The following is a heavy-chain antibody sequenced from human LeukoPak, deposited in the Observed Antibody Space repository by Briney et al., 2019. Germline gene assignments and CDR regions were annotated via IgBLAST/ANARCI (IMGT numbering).Heavy chain of an antibody. Sequence: SVKVSCKASGGTFISYAISWVRQAPGQGLEWMGGIIPIFGTANYAQKFQGRVTITADKSTSTAYMELSSLRSEDTAVYYCAREVTMVRGVIISSTFDDWGQGTLVTVSS. CDR1: GGTFISYA. V-gene: IGHV1-69*06. J-gene: IGHJ4*02. D-gene: IGHD3-10*01. CDR3: AREVTMVRGVIISSTFDD. CDR2: IIPIFGTA.